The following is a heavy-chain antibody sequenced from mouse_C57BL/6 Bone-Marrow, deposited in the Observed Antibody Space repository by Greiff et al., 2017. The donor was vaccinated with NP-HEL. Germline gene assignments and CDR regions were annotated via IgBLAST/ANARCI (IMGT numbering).Heavy chain of an antibody. J-gene: IGHJ1*03. Sequence: LVESGAELVKPGASVKMSCKASGYTFTTYPIEWMKQNHGKSLEWIGNFHPYNDDTKYNEKFKGKATLTVEKSSSTVYLELSRLTSDDSAVYYCARGRYYYGSSPYWYFDVWGTGTTVTVSS. CDR3: ARGRYYYGSSPYWYFDV. CDR2: FHPYNDDT. CDR1: GYTFTTYP. V-gene: IGHV1-47*01. D-gene: IGHD1-1*01.